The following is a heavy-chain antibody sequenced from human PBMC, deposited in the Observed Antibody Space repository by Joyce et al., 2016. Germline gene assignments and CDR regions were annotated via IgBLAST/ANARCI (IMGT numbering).Heavy chain of an antibody. V-gene: IGHV3-30*04. J-gene: IGHJ4*02. D-gene: IGHD2-2*01. CDR2: ISTDGRKK. CDR1: GFTFNRYA. Sequence: QVQLVESGGGVAQPGRSLRLSCAASGFTFNRYAMQWVRQTPGTGLEWVAVISTDGRKKFYSDSVKDRFIISRDNSNKMVFVQMNSLRVEDTGVYYCARSPSNSWHTFDSWGQGTLVSVSS. CDR3: ARSPSNSWHTFDS.